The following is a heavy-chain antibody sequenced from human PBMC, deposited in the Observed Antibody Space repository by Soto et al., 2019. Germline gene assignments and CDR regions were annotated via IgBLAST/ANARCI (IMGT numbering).Heavy chain of an antibody. CDR2: IYPGDSDT. V-gene: IGHV5-51*01. J-gene: IGHJ3*02. Sequence: LGESLKISCKGSGYSFTSYWIGWVRQMPGKGLEWMGIIYPGDSDTRYSPSFQGQVTISADKSISTAYLQWSSLKASDTAMYYCARQSGWERPRTAFDIWGQGTMVTVSS. CDR1: GYSFTSYW. CDR3: ARQSGWERPRTAFDI. D-gene: IGHD1-26*01.